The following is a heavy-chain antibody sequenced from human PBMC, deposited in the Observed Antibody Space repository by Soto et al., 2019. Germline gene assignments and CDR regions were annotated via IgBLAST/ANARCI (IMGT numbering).Heavy chain of an antibody. CDR1: GGSIGSYY. CDR3: ASMGYHYGSGSYPLDY. CDR2: IYYSGST. D-gene: IGHD3-10*01. V-gene: IGHV4-59*08. J-gene: IGHJ4*02. Sequence: SETLSLTCTVSGGSIGSYYWSWIRQPPGKGLEWIGYIYYSGSTHYNPSLKSRVTISLDTSKNQFSLNLRSVTAADTAVYYCASMGYHYGSGSYPLDYWGQGTLVTVSS.